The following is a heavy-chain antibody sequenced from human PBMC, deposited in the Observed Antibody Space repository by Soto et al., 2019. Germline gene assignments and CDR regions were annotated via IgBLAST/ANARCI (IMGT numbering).Heavy chain of an antibody. Sequence: EVQLLESGGGLVQPGGSLRLSCAASGFTFSSYAMSWVRQAPGKGLEWVSAISGSGGSTYYADSVKGRFTISRDNSKNTLYLQMNSLRAEDTAVYYCAKAPSAGWWPPYYFDYWGQGTLVTVSS. V-gene: IGHV3-23*01. CDR1: GFTFSSYA. CDR2: ISGSGGST. D-gene: IGHD2-15*01. CDR3: AKAPSAGWWPPYYFDY. J-gene: IGHJ4*02.